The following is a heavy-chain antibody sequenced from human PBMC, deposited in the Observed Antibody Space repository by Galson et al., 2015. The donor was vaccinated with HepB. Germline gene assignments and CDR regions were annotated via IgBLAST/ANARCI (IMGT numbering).Heavy chain of an antibody. CDR1: GFTFSNAW. V-gene: IGHV3-15*07. CDR2: IKSKTDGGTT. D-gene: IGHD5-18*01. J-gene: IGHJ4*02. CDR3: TTVDTAMVSPNPDY. Sequence: SLRLSCAASGFTFSNAWMNWVRQAPGKGLEWVGRIKSKTDGGTTDYAAPVKGRFTISRDDSKNTLYLQMNSLKTEDTAVYYCTTVDTAMVSPNPDYWGQGTLVTVSS.